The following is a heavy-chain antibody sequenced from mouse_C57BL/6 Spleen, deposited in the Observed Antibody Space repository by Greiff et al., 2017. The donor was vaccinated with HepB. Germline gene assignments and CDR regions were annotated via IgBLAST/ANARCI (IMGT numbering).Heavy chain of an antibody. CDR2: IDPSDSYT. Sequence: QVQLQQPGAELVMPGASVKLSCKASGYTFTSYWMHWVKQRPGQGLEWIGEIDPSDSYTNYNQKFKGKSTLTVDKSSSTAYMQLSSLTSEDSAVYYCARWGKGFDYWGQGTLVTVSA. CDR3: ARWGKGFDY. CDR1: GYTFTSYW. J-gene: IGHJ3*01. V-gene: IGHV1-69*01.